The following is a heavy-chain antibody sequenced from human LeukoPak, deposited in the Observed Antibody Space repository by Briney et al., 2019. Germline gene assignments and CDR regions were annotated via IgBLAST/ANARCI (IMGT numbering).Heavy chain of an antibody. CDR2: ISGSGDST. CDR1: GFTFSSYA. Sequence: GGSLRLSCAASGFTFSSYAMSWVRQAPGKGLEWVSAISGSGDSTYYADSVKGRFTISRDNSKNTLYLQMNSLRAEDTAVYYCAKDQIQLWIVDYRGQGTLVTVSS. V-gene: IGHV3-23*01. D-gene: IGHD5-18*01. J-gene: IGHJ4*02. CDR3: AKDQIQLWIVDY.